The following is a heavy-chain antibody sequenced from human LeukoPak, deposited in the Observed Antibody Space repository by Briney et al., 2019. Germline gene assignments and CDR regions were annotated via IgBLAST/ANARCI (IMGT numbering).Heavy chain of an antibody. CDR2: IIPIFGTA. J-gene: IGHJ4*02. CDR1: GGTFSSYA. Sequence: ASVKVSCKASGGTFSSYAISWVRQAPGQGLEWMGGIIPIFGTANYAQKFQGRVTITADESTSTAYMELSSLRSEDTAVYYCARGDSGYDVFDYWGQGTLVTVS. D-gene: IGHD5-12*01. CDR3: ARGDSGYDVFDY. V-gene: IGHV1-69*01.